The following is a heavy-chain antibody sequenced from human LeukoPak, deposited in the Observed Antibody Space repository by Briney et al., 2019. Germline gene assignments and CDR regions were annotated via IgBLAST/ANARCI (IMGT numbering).Heavy chain of an antibody. CDR2: IYPGNSDT. V-gene: IGHV5-51*01. Sequence: GESLKISCQGAGFSFTSYWIGWVRQMPGKGLDWVGIIYPGNSDTLYSPSFQGRVTISADKSISTLYLQWSSLQASDTAVYYCASSTRYSDSPYFDYWGQGTLVTVSS. J-gene: IGHJ4*02. CDR1: GFSFTSYW. D-gene: IGHD4-11*01. CDR3: ASSTRYSDSPYFDY.